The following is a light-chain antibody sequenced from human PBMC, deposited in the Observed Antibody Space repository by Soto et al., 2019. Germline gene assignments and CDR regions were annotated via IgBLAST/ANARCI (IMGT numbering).Light chain of an antibody. CDR3: LQYGSSPFT. J-gene: IGKJ3*01. Sequence: EIVLTQSPGTLSLSPGERATLSCRASQSVWSSYLAWYQQKPGQTPRLLIYGASSRATGIPDRFSGSGSGTDVTLTISRLEPEDFAVYYCLQYGSSPFTFGPGTKVDVK. V-gene: IGKV3-20*01. CDR2: GAS. CDR1: QSVWSSY.